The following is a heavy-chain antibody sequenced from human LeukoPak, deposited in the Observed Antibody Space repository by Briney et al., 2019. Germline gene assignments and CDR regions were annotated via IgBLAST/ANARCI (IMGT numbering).Heavy chain of an antibody. Sequence: ASQTLSLTCTVSGGSISSGGYYWSWIRQPPGKGLEWIGYIYHSGSTYYNPSLKSRVTISVDRSKNQFSLKLSSVTAADTAVYYCARVAAAGTNYWGQGTLVTVSS. D-gene: IGHD6-13*01. V-gene: IGHV4-30-2*01. CDR2: IYHSGST. CDR3: ARVAAAGTNY. CDR1: GGSISSGGYY. J-gene: IGHJ4*02.